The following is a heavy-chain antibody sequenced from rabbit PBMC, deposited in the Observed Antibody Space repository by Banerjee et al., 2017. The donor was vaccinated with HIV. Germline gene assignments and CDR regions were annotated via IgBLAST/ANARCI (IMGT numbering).Heavy chain of an antibody. CDR3: AGTTMTMATYYLNL. J-gene: IGHJ4*01. CDR2: IDTSSGST. Sequence: QSLEESGGDLVKPGASLTLTCTVSEFSLTSWVVCWVRQAPGKGLEWIACIDTSSGSTWYASWVSGRFTISKTSSTTVTLQMTSLTAADTATYFCAGTTMTMATYYLNLWGPGTLVTVS. CDR1: EFSLTSWV. D-gene: IGHD2-1*01. V-gene: IGHV1S40*01.